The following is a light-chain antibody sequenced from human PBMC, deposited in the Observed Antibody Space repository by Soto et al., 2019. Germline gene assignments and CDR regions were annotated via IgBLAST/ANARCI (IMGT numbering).Light chain of an antibody. CDR3: PHYSNGPS. CDR1: QSVSRN. Sequence: EIVMTQSPATLSVSPGERATLSCRASQSVSRNLALYKQRPGQAPRLLISGASTRDTGIAARFGGSGSGREFTHTISSLQSIDSVLSFSPHYSNGPSFGEGTRLEIK. CDR2: GAS. V-gene: IGKV3-15*01. J-gene: IGKJ5*01.